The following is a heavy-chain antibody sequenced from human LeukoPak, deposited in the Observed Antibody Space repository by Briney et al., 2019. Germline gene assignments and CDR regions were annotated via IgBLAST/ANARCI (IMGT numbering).Heavy chain of an antibody. D-gene: IGHD3-22*01. J-gene: IGHJ4*02. CDR2: ISSSGSTI. V-gene: IGHV3-48*03. CDR3: ARDYYYDSSGRPH. Sequence: GGSLRLSCAASGFTFSSYEMNWVRQAPGEGLEWVSYISSSGSTIYYADSVKGRFTISRDNAKNSLYLQMNSLRAEDTAVYYCARDYYYDSSGRPHWGQGTLVTVSS. CDR1: GFTFSSYE.